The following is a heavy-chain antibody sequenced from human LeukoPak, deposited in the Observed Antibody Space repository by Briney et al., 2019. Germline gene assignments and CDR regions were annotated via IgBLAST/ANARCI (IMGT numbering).Heavy chain of an antibody. D-gene: IGHD6-6*01. J-gene: IGHJ6*03. CDR2: MNPNSGNT. V-gene: IGHV1-8*01. CDR1: GYTFTSYD. CDR3: ARAGYSSSSPHYYMDV. Sequence: VASVKVSCKASGYTFTSYDINWVRQATGQGLEWMGWMNPNSGNTGYAQKLQGRVTMTRNTSISTAYMELSSLRSEDTAVYYCARAGYSSSSPHYYMDVWGKGTTVTVSS.